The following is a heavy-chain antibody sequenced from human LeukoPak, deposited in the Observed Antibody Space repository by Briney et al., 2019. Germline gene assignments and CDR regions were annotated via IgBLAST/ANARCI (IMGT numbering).Heavy chain of an antibody. D-gene: IGHD4-23*01. V-gene: IGHV4-61*01. CDR2: IYYSGST. Sequence: PSETLSLTCSVSGASVSSGTYYWSWIRQPPGKGLEWIGDIYYSGSTNYNPSLKSRVTISVDTSKNQFSLKLSSVTAADTAVYYCASVRTYGGNDFDYWGQGTLVTVSS. CDR3: ASVRTYGGNDFDY. J-gene: IGHJ4*02. CDR1: GASVSSGTYY.